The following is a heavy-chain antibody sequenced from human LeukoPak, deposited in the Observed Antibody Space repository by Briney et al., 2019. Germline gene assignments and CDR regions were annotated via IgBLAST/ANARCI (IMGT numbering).Heavy chain of an antibody. CDR3: ARRDIVVVPAATNYWYFDL. CDR2: IYTSGST. D-gene: IGHD2-2*01. J-gene: IGHJ2*01. V-gene: IGHV4-61*02. Sequence: SQTLPLTCTVSGGSISSGSYYWSWIRQPAGKGLEWIGRIYTSGSTNYNPSLKSRVTISVDTSKNQFSLKLSSVTAADTAVYYCARRDIVVVPAATNYWYFDLWGRGTLVTVSS. CDR1: GGSISSGSYY.